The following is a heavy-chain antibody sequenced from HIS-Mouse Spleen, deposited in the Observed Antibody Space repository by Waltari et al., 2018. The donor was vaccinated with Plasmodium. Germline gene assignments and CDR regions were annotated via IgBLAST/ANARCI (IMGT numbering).Heavy chain of an antibody. J-gene: IGHJ4*02. CDR1: GFTSSGSA. Sequence: EVQLVESGGGLVQPGGSRKLSCEASGFTSSGSAMQWVCQASGKGVGWVVRIRRKANSYATAYAASVKGRFTISRDDSKNTAYLQMNSLKTEDTAVYYCTRLSLEAKESNWGQGTLVTVSS. CDR3: TRLSLEAKESN. CDR2: IRRKANSYAT. V-gene: IGHV3-73*01.